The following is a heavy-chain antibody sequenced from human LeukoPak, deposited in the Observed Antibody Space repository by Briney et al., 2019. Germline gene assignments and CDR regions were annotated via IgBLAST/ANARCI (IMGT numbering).Heavy chain of an antibody. J-gene: IGHJ6*03. CDR3: VRMRFSRSYYIDV. CDR1: GFTFSSYW. Sequence: GGSLRLSCAASGFTFSSYWMSWVRQAPGKGLEWVANIKQDGSEKYYVDSVKGRFTISRDNAKNSLYLQMNSLRAEDTAVYYCVRMRFSRSYYIDVWGKGTTVTVSS. V-gene: IGHV3-7*01. D-gene: IGHD3-3*01. CDR2: IKQDGSEK.